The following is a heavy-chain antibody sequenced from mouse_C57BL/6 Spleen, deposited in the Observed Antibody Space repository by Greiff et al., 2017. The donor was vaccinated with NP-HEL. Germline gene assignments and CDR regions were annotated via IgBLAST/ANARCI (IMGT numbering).Heavy chain of an antibody. CDR2: INPNNGGT. V-gene: IGHV1-26*01. CDR3: ARSKGYYGYYYAMDY. Sequence: VQLQQSGPELVKPGASVKISCKASGYTFTDYYMNWVKQSHGKSLEWIGDINPNNGGTSYNQKFKGKATLTVDKSSSTAYMELRSLTSEDSAVYYCARSKGYYGYYYAMDYWGQGTSVTVSS. J-gene: IGHJ4*01. D-gene: IGHD2-2*01. CDR1: GYTFTDYY.